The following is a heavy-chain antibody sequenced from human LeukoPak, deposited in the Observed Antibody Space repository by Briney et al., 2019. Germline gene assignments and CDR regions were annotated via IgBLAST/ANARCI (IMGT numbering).Heavy chain of an antibody. J-gene: IGHJ4*02. Sequence: KPSETLSLTCTVSGGSISSYYWSWIRQPPGKGLEWIGYIYYSGSTNYNPSLKSRVTISVDTSKNQFSLKLSSVTAADTAVYYCARLSVGATIDYWGQGTLVTVSS. CDR3: ARLSVGATIDY. CDR1: GGSISSYY. V-gene: IGHV4-59*08. D-gene: IGHD1-26*01. CDR2: IYYSGST.